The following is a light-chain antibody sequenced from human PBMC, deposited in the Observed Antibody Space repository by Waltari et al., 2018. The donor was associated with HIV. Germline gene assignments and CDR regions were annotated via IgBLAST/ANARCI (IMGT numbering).Light chain of an antibody. V-gene: IGKV3-20*01. CDR3: QQYSSSQWT. Sequence: VLTQSPGTLSVSPGHRATLSCRASQSVSISYLAWVQQRPGQAPRLLIYAASSRATGTPDRFSGSGSGTDFTLTISRLEPEDFAVYYCQQYSSSQWTFGQGTKVEIK. CDR2: AAS. CDR1: QSVSISY. J-gene: IGKJ1*01.